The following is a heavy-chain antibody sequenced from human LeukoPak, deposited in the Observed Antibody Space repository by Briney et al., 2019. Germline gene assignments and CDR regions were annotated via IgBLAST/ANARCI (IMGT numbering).Heavy chain of an antibody. J-gene: IGHJ4*02. V-gene: IGHV1-2*02. CDR1: GYTFSGYY. CDR3: GGNIGYFDY. Sequence: GASVKVSCKASGYTFSGYYMHWVRQAPGQGLEWMGWINPNSGGTDYAQKFQGRVTMTRDTSISTAYTAVYYCASGDRVTMLRGGNIGYFDYWGQGTLVTVSS. D-gene: IGHD3-10*01. CDR2: INPNSGGT.